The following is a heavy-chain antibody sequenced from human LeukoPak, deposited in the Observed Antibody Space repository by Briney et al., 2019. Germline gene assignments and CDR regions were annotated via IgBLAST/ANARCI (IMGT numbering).Heavy chain of an antibody. CDR3: SRDGPRDYDILTALDY. Sequence: HPGTSLGLSCAASGFNFQIYAMHWVRQAPGKGLEWVAIISYGGDNKYYADSVKGRFTISRDNSKSMLYLQMNGLRPEDTAVYYCSRDGPRDYDILTALDYWGQGTVVSVSS. CDR1: GFNFQIYA. D-gene: IGHD3-9*01. CDR2: ISYGGDNK. V-gene: IGHV3-30*04. J-gene: IGHJ4*02.